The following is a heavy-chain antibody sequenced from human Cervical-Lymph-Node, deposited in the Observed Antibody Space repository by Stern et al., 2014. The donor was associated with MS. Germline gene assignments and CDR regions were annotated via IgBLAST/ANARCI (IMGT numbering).Heavy chain of an antibody. V-gene: IGHV3-30*18. CDR2: VSSPGRVD. CDR1: GFTFSNYG. CDR3: AKENVITGTNAHYSFDF. D-gene: IGHD7-27*01. Sequence: VQLVESGGGVVQPGTSLRLSCVASGFTFSNYGMPWVRQAPGKGLEWVAVVSSPGRVDYYADSVKGRFTLSRDNSKNTVYLQMNSLRAEDTAVYYCAKENVITGTNAHYSFDFWGQGTLVTVSS. J-gene: IGHJ4*02.